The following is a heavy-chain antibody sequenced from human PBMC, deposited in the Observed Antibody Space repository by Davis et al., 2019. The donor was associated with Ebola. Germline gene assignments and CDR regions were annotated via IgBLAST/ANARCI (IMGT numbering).Heavy chain of an antibody. CDR1: GFTFSSYA. V-gene: IGHV4-34*01. J-gene: IGHJ2*01. CDR3: ARVVFVAGATPSWYFDL. D-gene: IGHD2-15*01. Sequence: ESLKISCAASGFTFSSYAMSWVRQPPGKGLEWIGEINHSGSTNYNPSLKSRVTISVDTSKNQFSLKLSSVTAADTAVYYCARVVFVAGATPSWYFDLWGRGTLVTVSP. CDR2: INHSGST.